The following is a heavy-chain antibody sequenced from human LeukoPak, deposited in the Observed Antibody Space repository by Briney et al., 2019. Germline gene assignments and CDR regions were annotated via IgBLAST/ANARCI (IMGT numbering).Heavy chain of an antibody. J-gene: IGHJ4*02. CDR3: AKGDGYNSYFDY. V-gene: IGHV3-23*01. D-gene: IGHD5-24*01. Sequence: GGSLRLSCAASGFTFDDYGMSWVRQAPGKGLEWVSAISGSGGSTYYADPVKGRFTISRDNSKNTLYLQMNSLRAEDTAVYYCAKGDGYNSYFDYWGQGTLVTVSS. CDR2: ISGSGGST. CDR1: GFTFDDYG.